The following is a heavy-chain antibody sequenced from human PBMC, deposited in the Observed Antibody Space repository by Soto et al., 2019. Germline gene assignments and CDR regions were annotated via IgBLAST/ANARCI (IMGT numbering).Heavy chain of an antibody. CDR1: GFTFLSFT. J-gene: IGHJ5*02. CDR2: ISSNSSYI. Sequence: PWWSLSLSCAAYGFTFLSFTINWFRQSPGKGLDWVSTISSNSSYIYYTDPLRGRFTISRDNAKNSLHLQMNSLRAEDTAVYYCTRDASRDSSARGWFDPWGPGTLVTVSS. D-gene: IGHD6-13*01. CDR3: TRDASRDSSARGWFDP. V-gene: IGHV3-21*01.